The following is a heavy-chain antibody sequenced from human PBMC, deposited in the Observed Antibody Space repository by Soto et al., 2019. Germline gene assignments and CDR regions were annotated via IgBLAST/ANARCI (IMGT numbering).Heavy chain of an antibody. Sequence: NPGGSLRLSCAASGFTFSSYSMNWVRQAPGKGLEWVSSISSSSSYIYYADSVKGRFTISRDNAKNSLYLQMNSLRAEDTAVYYCARDHQKTYYYDSSGHDWFDPWGQGTLVTVSS. V-gene: IGHV3-21*01. J-gene: IGHJ5*02. D-gene: IGHD3-22*01. CDR2: ISSSSSYI. CDR3: ARDHQKTYYYDSSGHDWFDP. CDR1: GFTFSSYS.